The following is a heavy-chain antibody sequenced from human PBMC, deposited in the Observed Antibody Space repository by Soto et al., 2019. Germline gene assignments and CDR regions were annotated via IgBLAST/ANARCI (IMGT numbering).Heavy chain of an antibody. CDR3: AREDSGGLDY. CDR1: GYTFSNYG. CDR2: FNSYNGDA. J-gene: IGHJ4*02. Sequence: QVKLEQSGVEVKKPGASVKVSCKASGYTFSNYGISWVRQAPGQGLEWMGWFNSYNGDARYAQNLQGRVTMTTDTSTSTAYMEWCSLRSDDKAVYYCAREDSGGLDYWGQGTLVTVSS. D-gene: IGHD1-26*01. V-gene: IGHV1-18*01.